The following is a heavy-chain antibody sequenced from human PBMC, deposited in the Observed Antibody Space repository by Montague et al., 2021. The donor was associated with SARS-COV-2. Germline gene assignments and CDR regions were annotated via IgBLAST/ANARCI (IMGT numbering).Heavy chain of an antibody. J-gene: IGHJ6*02. CDR2: INHSGDT. Sequence: SQTLSLTCAVYGGSFSGYCWSWIRQSPGEGLEWIGEINHSGDTNYNPPLKSRVTISVDTSKNQFSLKLRSVTAADMAVYYCARGVLGETRHASGWFLTHHYNRLDDWGQGTTVTVSS. CDR3: ARGVLGETRHASGWFLTHHYNRLDD. D-gene: IGHD6-19*01. V-gene: IGHV4-34*01. CDR1: GGSFSGYC.